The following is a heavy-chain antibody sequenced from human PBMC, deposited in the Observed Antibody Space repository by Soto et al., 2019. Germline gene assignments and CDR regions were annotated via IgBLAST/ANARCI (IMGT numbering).Heavy chain of an antibody. CDR3: ARSYYDILTGYYEGVPGDY. J-gene: IGHJ4*02. CDR1: GFTFSSYA. V-gene: IGHV3-30-3*01. D-gene: IGHD3-9*01. CDR2: ISYDGSNK. Sequence: GGSLRLSCAASGFTFSSYAMHWVRQAPGKGLEWVAVISYDGSNKYYADSVKGRFTISRDNSKNTLYLQMNSLRAEDTAVYYCARSYYDILTGYYEGVPGDYWGQGTLVTVSS.